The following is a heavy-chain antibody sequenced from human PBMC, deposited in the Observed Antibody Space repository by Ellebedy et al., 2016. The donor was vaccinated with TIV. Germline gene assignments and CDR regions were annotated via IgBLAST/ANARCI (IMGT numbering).Heavy chain of an antibody. Sequence: ASVKVSXXASGGTFSSYAISWVRQATGQGLEWMGWMNPNSGNTGYAQKFQGRVTMTRNTSISTAYMELSSLRSEDTAVYYCARDLDSSGPLDYWGQGTLVTVSS. J-gene: IGHJ4*02. D-gene: IGHD3-22*01. CDR2: MNPNSGNT. CDR3: ARDLDSSGPLDY. V-gene: IGHV1-8*02. CDR1: GGTFSSYA.